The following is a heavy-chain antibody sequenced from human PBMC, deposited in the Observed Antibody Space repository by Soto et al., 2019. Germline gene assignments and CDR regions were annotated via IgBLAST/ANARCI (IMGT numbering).Heavy chain of an antibody. CDR2: MNPNSGNT. V-gene: IGHV1-8*01. CDR3: ARFNRGIAVAPRAFDI. CDR1: GYTFTRHH. J-gene: IGHJ3*02. Sequence: GASVKVSGKASGYTFTRHHITWVRQATGQGLEWMGWMNPNSGNTGYAQKFQGRVTMTRNTSISTAYMELSSLRSEDTAVYYCARFNRGIAVAPRAFDIWGQGTMVTVSS. D-gene: IGHD6-19*01.